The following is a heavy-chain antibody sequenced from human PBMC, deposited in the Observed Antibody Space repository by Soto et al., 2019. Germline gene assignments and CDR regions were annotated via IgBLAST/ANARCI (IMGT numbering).Heavy chain of an antibody. CDR1: GDSISSGGYY. CDR2: IYASGST. Sequence: QVQLQESGPGLVKPSQTLSLTCTVSGDSISSGGYYWSWIRQHPGKGLEWIGYIYASGSTFYNPSLKSRITMSVDRSNNQFSLKLTSVTAADTAVYFCARGRVTIFGVVITDFDYWGQGTLVTVSS. V-gene: IGHV4-31*03. D-gene: IGHD3-3*01. CDR3: ARGRVTIFGVVITDFDY. J-gene: IGHJ4*02.